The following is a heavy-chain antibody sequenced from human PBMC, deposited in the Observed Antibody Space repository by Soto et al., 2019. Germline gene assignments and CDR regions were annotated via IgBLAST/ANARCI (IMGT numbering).Heavy chain of an antibody. CDR2: IYYSGST. CDR3: ARQNGSPGDYYYGMDV. J-gene: IGHJ6*02. Sequence: PSETLSLTCTVSGGSISSSSYYWGWIRQPPGKGLEWIGSIYYSGSTYYNPSLKSRVTISVDTSKNQFSLKLSSVTAADTAAYYCARQNGSPGDYYYGMDVWGQGTTVTVSS. V-gene: IGHV4-39*01. CDR1: GGSISSSSYY. D-gene: IGHD1-26*01.